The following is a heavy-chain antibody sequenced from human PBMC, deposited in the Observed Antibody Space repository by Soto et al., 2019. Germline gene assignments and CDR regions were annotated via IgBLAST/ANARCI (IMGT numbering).Heavy chain of an antibody. Sequence: NPSETLSLTCAVYGGSFSGYYWSWIRQTPGKGLEWVGEINHSGSPNYNPSLKSRVTISVDTSKNQLSLRMSSVTAADTAVYYCAKGTQGGYYDSGTYSSGGYWGQGTLVAVSS. J-gene: IGHJ4*02. CDR3: AKGTQGGYYDSGTYSSGGY. CDR1: GGSFSGYY. CDR2: INHSGSP. V-gene: IGHV4-34*01. D-gene: IGHD3-10*01.